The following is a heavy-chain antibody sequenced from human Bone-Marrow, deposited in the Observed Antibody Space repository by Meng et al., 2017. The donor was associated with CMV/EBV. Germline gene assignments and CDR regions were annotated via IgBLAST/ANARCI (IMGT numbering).Heavy chain of an antibody. V-gene: IGHV3-53*01. J-gene: IGHJ4*02. CDR2: IYSGGST. Sequence: GESLKISWAASGFTVSSNYVSWVRRAPGKGLEWVSVIYSGGSTYYADSVKGRFTISRDNSKNTLYLQMTSLRADDTAVYYCARETYGGNRGYWGQGTLVTVSS. D-gene: IGHD4/OR15-4a*01. CDR3: ARETYGGNRGY. CDR1: GFTVSSNY.